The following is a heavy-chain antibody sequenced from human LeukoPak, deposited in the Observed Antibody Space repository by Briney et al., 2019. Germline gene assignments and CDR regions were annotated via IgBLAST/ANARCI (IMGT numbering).Heavy chain of an antibody. CDR1: GGSISSSSYY. J-gene: IGHJ4*02. CDR2: IYYSGST. V-gene: IGHV4-39*07. Sequence: SETLSLTCTVSGGSISSSSYYWGWIRQPPGKGLEWIGSIYYSGSTYYNPSLKSRVTISVDTSKNQFSLKLSSVTAADTAVYYCARVGMVGINYWGQGTLVTVSS. D-gene: IGHD2-15*01. CDR3: ARVGMVGINY.